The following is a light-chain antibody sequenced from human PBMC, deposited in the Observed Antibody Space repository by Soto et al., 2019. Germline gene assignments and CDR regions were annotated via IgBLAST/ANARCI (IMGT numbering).Light chain of an antibody. CDR1: QSISSY. J-gene: IGKJ2*01. CDR2: AAS. V-gene: IGKV1-39*01. Sequence: DIQMTQSPSSLSASVGDRVTITCRASQSISSYLNWYQQKPGKAPTLLIYAASSFESGLPARFSGSGSGTDFTLTISSLQPEDFATYYCQQSSSTPYPFGQGTKLEIK. CDR3: QQSSSTPYP.